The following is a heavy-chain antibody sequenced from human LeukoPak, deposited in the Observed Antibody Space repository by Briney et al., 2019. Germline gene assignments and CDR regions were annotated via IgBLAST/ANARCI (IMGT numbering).Heavy chain of an antibody. D-gene: IGHD3-22*01. V-gene: IGHV3-23*01. J-gene: IGHJ4*02. CDR3: AKVPSSGYYPIFDY. CDR2: ISGSGGST. Sequence: PGGSLRLSCAASGFTFSSYATSWVRQAPGKGLEWVSAISGSGGSTYYADSVKGRFTISRDNSKNTLYLQMNSLRAEDTAVYYCAKVPSSGYYPIFDYWGQGTLVTVSS. CDR1: GFTFSSYA.